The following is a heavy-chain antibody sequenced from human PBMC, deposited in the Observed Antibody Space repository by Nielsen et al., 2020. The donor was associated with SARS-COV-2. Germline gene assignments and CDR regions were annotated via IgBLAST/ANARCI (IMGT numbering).Heavy chain of an antibody. CDR3: ARTTAGSGWAGVDY. D-gene: IGHD6-19*01. J-gene: IGHJ4*02. CDR2: IYHSGST. CDR1: GGSFSGYY. Sequence: SETLSLTCAVYGGSFSGYYWSWIRQPPGKGLEWIGEIYHSGSTNYNPSLKSRVTISVDKSKNQFSLKLSSVTAADTAVYYCARTTAGSGWAGVDYWGQGTLVTVSS. V-gene: IGHV4-34*01.